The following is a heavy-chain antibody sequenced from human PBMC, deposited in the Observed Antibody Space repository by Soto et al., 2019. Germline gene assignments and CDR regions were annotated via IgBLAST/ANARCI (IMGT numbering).Heavy chain of an antibody. Sequence: HPGGSLRLSCAASGFTFSSYGMHWVRQAPGKGLEWVAVIWYDGSNKYYADSVKGRFTISRDNSKNTLYLQMNSLRAEDTAVYYCARDSVRSSPYYYYYYMDVWGKGTTVTVSS. J-gene: IGHJ6*03. CDR3: ARDSVRSSPYYYYYYMDV. V-gene: IGHV3-33*01. CDR2: IWYDGSNK. CDR1: GFTFSSYG. D-gene: IGHD1-26*01.